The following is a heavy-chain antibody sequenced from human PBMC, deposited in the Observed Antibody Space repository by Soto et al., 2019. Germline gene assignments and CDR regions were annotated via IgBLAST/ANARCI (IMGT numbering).Heavy chain of an antibody. Sequence: QVQLQESGPGLVKPSQTLSLTCAVSGGSVSSGGYYWSCIRQHPGKGLEWIAYMYYSGSTYYNPSLKSRVAISIDKSKNQFSLKLNSVTAADTAVYCCASGQRGDAFDVWGQGTMVTVSS. D-gene: IGHD3-10*01. CDR3: ASGQRGDAFDV. CDR1: GGSVSSGGYY. CDR2: MYYSGST. V-gene: IGHV4-31*11. J-gene: IGHJ3*01.